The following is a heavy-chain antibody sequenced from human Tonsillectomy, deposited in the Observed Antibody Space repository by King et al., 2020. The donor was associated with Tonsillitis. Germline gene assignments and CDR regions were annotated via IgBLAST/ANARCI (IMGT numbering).Heavy chain of an antibody. CDR1: GFTFSSYA. CDR2: ISGSGGST. D-gene: IGHD3-3*01. V-gene: IGHV3-23*04. CDR3: AKDRDFWSPHGMDV. J-gene: IGHJ6*02. Sequence: VQLVESGGGLIQPGGSLRVSCAASGFTFSSYAMSWVRQAPGKGLEWVSGISGSGGSTYYADSVKGRFAISRDNSKNTLYLQMNSLRDEDTAVYYCAKDRDFWSPHGMDVWGQGTTVTVSS.